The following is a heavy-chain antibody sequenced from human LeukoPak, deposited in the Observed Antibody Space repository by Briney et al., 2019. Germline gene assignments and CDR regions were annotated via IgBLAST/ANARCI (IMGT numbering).Heavy chain of an antibody. J-gene: IGHJ4*02. D-gene: IGHD4-23*01. CDR2: IIPIFGTA. CDR1: GYTFTSYD. Sequence: SVKVSCKASGYTFTSYDINWVRQAPGQGLEWMGGIIPIFGTANYAQKFQGRVTITADESTSTAYMELSSLRPDDTAVYYCAADTQKTVVPSTDHWGQGTLVTVSS. CDR3: AADTQKTVVPSTDH. V-gene: IGHV1-69*13.